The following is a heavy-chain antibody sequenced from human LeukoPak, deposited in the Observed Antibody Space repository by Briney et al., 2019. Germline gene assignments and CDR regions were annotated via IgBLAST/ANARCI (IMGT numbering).Heavy chain of an antibody. CDR2: IKQDGSEK. V-gene: IGHV3-7*03. Sequence: GGSLRLSCAVSGFTFSNSWMNWVRQAPGKGLEWVADIKQDGSEKYYVDSVKGRFTISRDNSKNTLYLQMNSLRAEDTAVYYCARAKDYWGQGTLVTVSS. CDR3: ARAKDY. J-gene: IGHJ4*02. CDR1: GFTFSNSW.